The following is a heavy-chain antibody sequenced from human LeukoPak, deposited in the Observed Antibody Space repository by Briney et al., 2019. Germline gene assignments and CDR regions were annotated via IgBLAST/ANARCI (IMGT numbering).Heavy chain of an antibody. CDR1: GFSVSNAR. D-gene: IGHD4-17*01. CDR2: IKSKTDGGTT. J-gene: IGHJ4*02. CDR3: TTASTVTYYFEH. V-gene: IGHV3-15*01. Sequence: GGSLRLSCAASGFSVSNARMSWVRQAPGKGLEWVGRIKSKTDGGTTDYAAPVKGRFSISRDDSENTLCLQMNSLKTEDTAVYYCTTASTVTYYFEHWGQGTLVTVSS.